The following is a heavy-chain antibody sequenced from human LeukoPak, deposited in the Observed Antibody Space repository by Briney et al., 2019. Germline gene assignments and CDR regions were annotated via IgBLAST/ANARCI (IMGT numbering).Heavy chain of an antibody. J-gene: IGHJ4*02. CDR2: LSGDEKFI. CDR1: GFTFSNSW. D-gene: IGHD3/OR15-3a*01. CDR3: ARADGTGGPYDY. V-gene: IGHV3-74*01. Sequence: GGSLRLSCAASGFTFSNSWMHWVRQAPGEGLLWVSSLSGDEKFIHYGDSVQGRFTISRDNSKNTLFLQMNSLRAEDTAVYYCARADGTGGPYDYWGQGTLVTVSS.